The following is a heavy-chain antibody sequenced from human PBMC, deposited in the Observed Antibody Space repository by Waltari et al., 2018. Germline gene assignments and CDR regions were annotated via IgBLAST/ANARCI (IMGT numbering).Heavy chain of an antibody. J-gene: IGHJ5*02. CDR3: ARGGRLHSWFDP. V-gene: IGHV4-59*01. CDR2: IYYSGST. D-gene: IGHD6-25*01. Sequence: QVQLQESGPGLVKPSETLSLTCTVSGGSISSYYWSWIRQPPGKGLEWIGYIYYSGSTNYHPSLKSRVTISVDTSKNQFSLKLSSVTAADTAVYYCARGGRLHSWFDPWGQGTLVTVSS. CDR1: GGSISSYY.